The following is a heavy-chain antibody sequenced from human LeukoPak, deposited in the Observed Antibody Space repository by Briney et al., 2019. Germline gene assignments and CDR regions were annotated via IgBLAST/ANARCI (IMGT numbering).Heavy chain of an antibody. CDR1: GGTFSSYA. V-gene: IGHV1-69*06. D-gene: IGHD3-16*01. CDR2: IIPIFGTA. CDR3: ARDFDEGGAFDI. J-gene: IGHJ3*02. Sequence: ASVKVSCKASGGTFSSYAISWVRQAPGQGLEWMGGIIPIFGTANYAQKFQGRVTITADKSTSTAYMELSSLRSEDTAVYYCARDFDEGGAFDIWAKGQWSPSLQ.